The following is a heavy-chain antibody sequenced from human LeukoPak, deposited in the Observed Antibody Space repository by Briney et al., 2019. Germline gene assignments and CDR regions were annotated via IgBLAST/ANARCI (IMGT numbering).Heavy chain of an antibody. CDR2: INPIVGTT. Sequence: GASVKVSCKASGYTFTSYYMHWVRQAPGQGLEWMGIINPIVGTTSYAQKFQGRVTMTRDTSTSTVYMALSSLRSEDTAVYYCARDFYGSGSYYNWFDPWGQGTLVTVSS. J-gene: IGHJ5*02. D-gene: IGHD3-10*01. CDR1: GYTFTSYY. V-gene: IGHV1-46*01. CDR3: ARDFYGSGSYYNWFDP.